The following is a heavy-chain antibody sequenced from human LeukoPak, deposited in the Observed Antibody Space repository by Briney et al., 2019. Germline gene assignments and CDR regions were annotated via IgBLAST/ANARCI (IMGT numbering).Heavy chain of an antibody. CDR2: IYYSGST. J-gene: IGHJ4*02. Sequence: SETLSLTCTVSGGSISSGGYYWSWIRQHPGKGLEWIGHIYYSGSTYYNPSLKSRVTISVDTSKNQFSLKLSSVTAADTAVYYCARERIGDYDILTGYLRGPNAWFDYWGQGTLVTVSS. CDR3: ARERIGDYDILTGYLRGPNAWFDY. D-gene: IGHD3-9*01. CDR1: GGSISSGGYY. V-gene: IGHV4-31*03.